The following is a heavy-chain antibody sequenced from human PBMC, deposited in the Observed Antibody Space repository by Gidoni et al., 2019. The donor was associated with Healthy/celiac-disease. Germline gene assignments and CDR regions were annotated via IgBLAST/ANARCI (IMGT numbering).Heavy chain of an antibody. CDR2: ISYDGSNK. CDR1: GFTFSSYA. CDR3: AREPLRSGWFRGVIY. Sequence: QVQLVESGGGVVQPGRSLRLSCAASGFTFSSYAMHWVRQAPGKGLEWVAVISYDGSNKYYADSVKGRFTISRDNSKNTLYLQMNSLRAEDTAVYYCAREPLRSGWFRGVIYWGQGTLVTVSS. J-gene: IGHJ4*02. D-gene: IGHD6-19*01. V-gene: IGHV3-30-3*01.